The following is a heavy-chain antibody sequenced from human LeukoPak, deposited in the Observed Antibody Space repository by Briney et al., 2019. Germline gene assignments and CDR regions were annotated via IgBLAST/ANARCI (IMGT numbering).Heavy chain of an antibody. CDR2: NSSRSSYYI. J-gene: IGHJ4*02. CDR3: VRDPHIVVVPAARVYYFDY. CDR1: GFTFNTYS. D-gene: IGHD2-2*01. V-gene: IGHV3-21*01. Sequence: GRSLRLSCAASGFTFNTYSMNWVRQAPGKGLEWVSSNSSRSSYYIYYADSVKGRFTISRDNAKNSLYLQMDSLRAEDTAVYYCVRDPHIVVVPAARVYYFDYWGQGTLVTVSS.